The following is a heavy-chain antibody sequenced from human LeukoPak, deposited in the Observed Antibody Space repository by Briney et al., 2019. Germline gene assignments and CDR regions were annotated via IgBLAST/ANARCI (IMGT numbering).Heavy chain of an antibody. D-gene: IGHD6-19*01. CDR2: INPNSGGT. J-gene: IGHJ4*02. CDR1: GYTFTDYH. CDR3: ARFRHVAVAGTPHFDY. Sequence: GASVRVSCKASGYTFTDYHIHWVRQAPGQGLEWMGWINPNSGGTNYAEKFQGRVTMTRDTSISTAYMELSGLRFDDTAVYYCARFRHVAVAGTPHFDYWGQGTLVTVSS. V-gene: IGHV1-2*02.